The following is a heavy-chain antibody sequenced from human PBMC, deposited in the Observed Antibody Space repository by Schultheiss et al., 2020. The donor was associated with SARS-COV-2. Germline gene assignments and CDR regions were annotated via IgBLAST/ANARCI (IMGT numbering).Heavy chain of an antibody. Sequence: SETLSLTCDVYGVSLSGYYWSWIRQPPGKGLEWIGYIYYSGSTYYNPSLKSRVTISVDTSKNHISLKLSSVTAADTAVYYCARNFASSSSPDSWGQGILVTVSS. CDR1: GVSLSGYY. J-gene: IGHJ4*02. CDR3: ARNFASSSSPDS. D-gene: IGHD6-6*01. CDR2: IYYSGST. V-gene: IGHV4-59*01.